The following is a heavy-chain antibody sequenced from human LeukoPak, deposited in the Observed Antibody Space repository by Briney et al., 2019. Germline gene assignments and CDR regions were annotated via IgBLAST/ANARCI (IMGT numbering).Heavy chain of an antibody. D-gene: IGHD3-3*01. CDR3: ARERVTIFGVVIERRFDY. J-gene: IGHJ4*02. V-gene: IGHV3-23*01. CDR2: ISGSGGST. CDR1: GFTFSSYA. Sequence: GGSLRLSCAASGFTFSSYAVSWVRQAPGKGLEWVSAISGSGGSTYYADSVKGRFTISRDNSKNTLYLQMNSLRAEDTAVYYCARERVTIFGVVIERRFDYWGQGTLVTVSS.